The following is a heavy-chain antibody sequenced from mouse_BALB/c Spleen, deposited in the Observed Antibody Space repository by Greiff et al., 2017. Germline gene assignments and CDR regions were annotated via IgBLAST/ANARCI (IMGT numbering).Heavy chain of an antibody. CDR2: IWAGGST. Sequence: VKLMESGPGLVAPSQSLSITCTVSGFSLTSYGVHWVRQPPGKGLEWLGVIWAGGSTNYNSALMSRLSISKDNSKSQVFLKMNSLQTDDTAMYYCARDKGIYYGPLDYWGQGTTLTVSS. CDR1: GFSLTSYG. D-gene: IGHD1-2*01. CDR3: ARDKGIYYGPLDY. J-gene: IGHJ2*01. V-gene: IGHV2-9*02.